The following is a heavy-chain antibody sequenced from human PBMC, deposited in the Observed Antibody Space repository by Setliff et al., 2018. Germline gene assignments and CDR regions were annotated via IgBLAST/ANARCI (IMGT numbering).Heavy chain of an antibody. CDR3: AVVGVVRNNYYYYGMDV. CDR2: INPSGGST. V-gene: IGHV1-46*01. CDR1: GYTFTSYY. D-gene: IGHD2-15*01. J-gene: IGHJ6*02. Sequence: GASVKVSCKASGYTFTSYYMHWVRQAPGQGLEWMGIINPSGGSTSYAQKFQGRVTMTRDTSTSTVYMELSSLRSEDTAVYYCAVVGVVRNNYYYYGMDVWGQGTTVTVSS.